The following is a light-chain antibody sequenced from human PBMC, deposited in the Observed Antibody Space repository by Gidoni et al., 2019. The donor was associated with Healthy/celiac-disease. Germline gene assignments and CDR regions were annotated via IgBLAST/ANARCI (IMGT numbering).Light chain of an antibody. Sequence: DIQMTQSPSSLSASVGDRVTITCRASQSISSYLNWYQQKPGKAPKLLIYAASSLQSGVPSRFSGSGSGTDFTLTISSLQPEDFATYYCQQSYSTPPRTFXGXTKVXIK. CDR1: QSISSY. J-gene: IGKJ4*02. CDR2: AAS. V-gene: IGKV1-39*01. CDR3: QQSYSTPPRT.